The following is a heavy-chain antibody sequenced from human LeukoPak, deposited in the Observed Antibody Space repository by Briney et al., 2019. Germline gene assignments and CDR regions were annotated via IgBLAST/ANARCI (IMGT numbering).Heavy chain of an antibody. D-gene: IGHD3-16*01. CDR3: ARLLYYDPGMYFDF. V-gene: IGHV5-51*01. CDR1: GYSFTSYW. J-gene: IGHJ4*02. CDR2: IYPGDSDT. Sequence: KVGESLKISCKGSGYSFTSYWIGWVRQLPGKGLEWMGIIYPGDSDTRYSPSFQGQVTISADKSINTAYLQWSTLKASDTAIYYCARLLYYDPGMYFDFWGQGTLVTVSS.